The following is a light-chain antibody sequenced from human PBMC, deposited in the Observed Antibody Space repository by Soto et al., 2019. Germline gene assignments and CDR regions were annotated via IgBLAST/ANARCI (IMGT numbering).Light chain of an antibody. Sequence: EIVLTQSPATLSLSPGERATLSCRSSQSVSSYLAWYQQKPGQAPRLLIFGASSRATGTPDRFSGSGSGTDFTLTISRLEPEDFAVYYCQQYGSSPPWTFGQGTKVDIK. CDR3: QQYGSSPPWT. J-gene: IGKJ1*01. V-gene: IGKV3-20*01. CDR1: QSVSSY. CDR2: GAS.